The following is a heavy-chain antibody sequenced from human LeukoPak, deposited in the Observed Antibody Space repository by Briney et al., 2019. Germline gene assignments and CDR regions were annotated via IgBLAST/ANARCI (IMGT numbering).Heavy chain of an antibody. D-gene: IGHD3-22*01. CDR3: ARGDVDYYDSSGYYFLFDY. V-gene: IGHV1-2*02. Sequence: ASVKVSCKASGYTFTGYYMHWVRQAPGQGLEWMGWINPNSGGTNYAQKFQGRVTMTRDTSISTAYMELSRLRSDDTAVYYCARGDVDYYDSSGYYFLFDYWGQGTLVTVSS. CDR1: GYTFTGYY. CDR2: INPNSGGT. J-gene: IGHJ4*02.